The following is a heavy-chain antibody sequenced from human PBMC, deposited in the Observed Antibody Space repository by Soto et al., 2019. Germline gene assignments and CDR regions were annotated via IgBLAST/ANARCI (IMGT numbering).Heavy chain of an antibody. CDR1: GVPFSDSG. D-gene: IGHD3-9*01. CDR3: AKEGLYDVLAGYYYY. J-gene: IGHJ4*02. V-gene: IGHV3-23*01. CDR2: ITSSGGDT. Sequence: GGSLRLSCAASGVPFSDSGMSWVRQAPGKGLEWVSTITSSGGDTYYADSVKGRFTISRDNPKNTLYLQMNSLRAEDTAVYYCAKEGLYDVLAGYYYYWGQGSLVPVSS.